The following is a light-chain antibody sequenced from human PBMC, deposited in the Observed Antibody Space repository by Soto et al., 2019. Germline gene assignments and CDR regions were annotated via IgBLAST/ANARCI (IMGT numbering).Light chain of an antibody. Sequence: QSALTQPASVSGSPGQSITISCTGTSSDVGYDNYVSWYQQHPGKAPKLMIYDVRYRPSGVSDRFSGSKSGNTASLTLSGLQAEDEADYYCSSYTSSSTLVFGTGTKLTVL. CDR3: SSYTSSSTLV. J-gene: IGLJ1*01. CDR1: SSDVGYDNY. CDR2: DVR. V-gene: IGLV2-14*03.